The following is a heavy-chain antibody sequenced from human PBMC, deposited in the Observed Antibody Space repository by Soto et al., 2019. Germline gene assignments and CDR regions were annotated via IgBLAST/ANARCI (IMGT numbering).Heavy chain of an antibody. V-gene: IGHV4-59*08. Sequence: SETLSLTCTVSGGPISSYYWSWIRQPPGKGLEWIGYIYYSGSTNYNPSLKSRVTISVDTSKNQFSLKLSSVTAADTAVYYCARHHDYGDYLMGYWGQGTLVTVSS. CDR3: ARHHDYGDYLMGY. CDR2: IYYSGST. CDR1: GGPISSYY. D-gene: IGHD4-17*01. J-gene: IGHJ4*02.